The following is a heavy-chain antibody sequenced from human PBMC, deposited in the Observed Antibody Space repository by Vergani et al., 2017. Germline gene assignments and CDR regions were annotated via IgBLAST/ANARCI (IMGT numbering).Heavy chain of an antibody. Sequence: EVQLLESGGGLGQPGGSLRLSCAASGFTFSSYAMSWVRQAPGKGLEWVSAISGSGGSTYYADSVKGRFTISRDNSKNTLYLQMNSLRAEDTAVYYCARQSSSSHYYYYGMDVWGQGTTVTVSS. CDR2: ISGSGGST. CDR3: ARQSSSSHYYYYGMDV. J-gene: IGHJ6*02. D-gene: IGHD6-6*01. V-gene: IGHV3-23*01. CDR1: GFTFSSYA.